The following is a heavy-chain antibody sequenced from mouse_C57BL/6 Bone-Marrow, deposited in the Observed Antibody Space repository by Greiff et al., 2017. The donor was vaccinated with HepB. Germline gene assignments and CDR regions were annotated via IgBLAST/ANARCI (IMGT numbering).Heavy chain of an antibody. CDR3: ARDSSGYYFDY. D-gene: IGHD3-2*02. CDR2: IYPRSGNT. Sequence: QVQLQQSGAELARPGASVKLSCKASGYTFTSYGISWVKQRTGQGLEWIGEIYPRSGNTYYNEKFKGKATLTADKSPSTAYMELRSLTSEDSAVYFCARDSSGYYFDYWGQGTTLTVSS. CDR1: GYTFTSYG. J-gene: IGHJ2*01. V-gene: IGHV1-81*01.